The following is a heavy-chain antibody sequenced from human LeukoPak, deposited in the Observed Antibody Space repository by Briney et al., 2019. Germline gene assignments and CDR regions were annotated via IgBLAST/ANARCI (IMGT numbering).Heavy chain of an antibody. CDR2: IYSGGST. V-gene: IGHV3-53*01. J-gene: IGHJ6*03. CDR1: GFTVSSNY. CDR3: ARDTEGSVDYYYMDV. Sequence: GGSLRLSCAASGFTVSSNYMSWVRQAPRKGLEWVSVIYSGGSTYYADSVKGRFTISRDNSKNTLYLQMNSLRAEDTAVYYCARDTEGSVDYYYMDVWGKGTTVTVSS.